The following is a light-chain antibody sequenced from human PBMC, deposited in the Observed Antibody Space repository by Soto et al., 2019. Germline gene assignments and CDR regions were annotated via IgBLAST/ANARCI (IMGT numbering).Light chain of an antibody. V-gene: IGKV3-20*01. CDR2: GAS. J-gene: IGKJ5*01. CDR3: QQYGISST. CDR1: QSVSSSY. Sequence: EIVLTQSPGTLSLSPGERATLSCRASQSVSSSYLAWYHQKPGQAPRLLIYGASSRATGIPDRFSGSGSGTDFTLTISRQEPEDFAVYYCQQYGISSTFGQGTRLEIK.